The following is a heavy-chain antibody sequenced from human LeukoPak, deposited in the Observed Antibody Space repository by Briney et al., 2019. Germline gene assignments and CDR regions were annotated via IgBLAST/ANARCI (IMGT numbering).Heavy chain of an antibody. CDR3: ARNTMRGTGTNWFDP. CDR1: GYTFTGYY. J-gene: IGHJ5*02. V-gene: IGHV1-2*02. CDR2: INPNSGGT. D-gene: IGHD1-7*01. Sequence: ASVKVSCKASGYTFTGYYMHWVRQAPGQGLEWMGWINPNSGGTNYAQKFQGRVTMTRDTSISTAYMELSRLRSDDTAVYYCARNTMRGTGTNWFDPWGRGTLVTVSS.